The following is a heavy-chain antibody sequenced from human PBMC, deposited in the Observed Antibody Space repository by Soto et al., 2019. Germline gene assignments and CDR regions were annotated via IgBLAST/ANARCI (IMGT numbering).Heavy chain of an antibody. CDR2: VYYSGTT. Sequence: PSETLSLTCSVSGGSVSDKTYYWSWIRQPPGKRLEWIGYVYYSGTTNYNPSLKSRVTISVDLSKNRFSLRLSSVTAADTAVYYCARETSMAKTLDYWGQGTLVTVSS. D-gene: IGHD3-10*01. V-gene: IGHV4-61*01. J-gene: IGHJ4*02. CDR1: GGSVSDKTYY. CDR3: ARETSMAKTLDY.